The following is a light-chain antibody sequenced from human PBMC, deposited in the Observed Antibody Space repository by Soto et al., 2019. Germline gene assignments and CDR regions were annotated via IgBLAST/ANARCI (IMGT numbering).Light chain of an antibody. Sequence: SHDVSRNLNWFQQKTGEAPQLLIYDASNLERGVPSRFSGSGSGTDFTLTISSLQPEDVATYYCQQYNSMLSFGGGTEVEIK. J-gene: IGKJ4*01. CDR3: QQYNSMLS. V-gene: IGKV1-33*01. CDR2: DAS. CDR1: HDVSRN.